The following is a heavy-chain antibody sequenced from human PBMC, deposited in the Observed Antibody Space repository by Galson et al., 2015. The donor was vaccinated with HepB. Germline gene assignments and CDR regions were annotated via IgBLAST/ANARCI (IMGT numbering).Heavy chain of an antibody. CDR3: AKDGLYYGSGTHPNAMDV. D-gene: IGHD3-10*01. CDR2: ISYDGSNR. J-gene: IGHJ6*02. CDR1: GFRFNTYG. V-gene: IGHV3-30*18. Sequence: SLRLSCAASGFRFNTYGIHWVRQAPGRGLQWVAFISYDGSNRYYGDSVKGRFTISRDNAKTTLYLQMNGLRGEDTAVYYCAKDGLYYGSGTHPNAMDVWGQGTTVIVSS.